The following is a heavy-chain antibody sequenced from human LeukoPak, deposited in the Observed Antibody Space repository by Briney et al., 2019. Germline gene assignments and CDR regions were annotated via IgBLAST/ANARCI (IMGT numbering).Heavy chain of an antibody. CDR1: GGSMTHYF. J-gene: IGHJ5*02. CDR2: THTSGSP. CDR3: ARATQRYCSGTTCFPYWFDT. D-gene: IGHD2-2*01. Sequence: SETLSLTCTVSGGSMTHYFWNWIRQPPGKGLEWIGYTHTSGSPDYSRSLKSRVTISLDTSKNQFSLMLSFVTAADTAVYFCARATQRYCSGTTCFPYWFDTWGQGTLATVSS. V-gene: IGHV4-4*09.